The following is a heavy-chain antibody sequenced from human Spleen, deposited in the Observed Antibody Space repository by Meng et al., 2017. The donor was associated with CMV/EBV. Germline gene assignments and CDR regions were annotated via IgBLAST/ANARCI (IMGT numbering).Heavy chain of an antibody. D-gene: IGHD6-13*01. CDR1: GLTFRDYT. J-gene: IGHJ4*02. Sequence: SGLTFRDYTMHWVRQASGKGLEWVGRIRSKANSYATIYTASVKGRFTISRDDSKNTAYLQMNSLKTEDTALYYCTRLSAGKEGDGYWGQGTLVTVSS. CDR2: IRSKANSYAT. CDR3: TRLSAGKEGDGY. V-gene: IGHV3-73*01.